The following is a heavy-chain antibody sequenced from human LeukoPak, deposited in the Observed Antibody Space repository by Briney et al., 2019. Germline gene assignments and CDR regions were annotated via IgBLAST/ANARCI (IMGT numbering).Heavy chain of an antibody. CDR2: ISAYNGNT. CDR3: ARLSAVDYYGSGSLDH. V-gene: IGHV1-18*01. D-gene: IGHD3-10*01. CDR1: GYTFTSYG. J-gene: IGHJ4*02. Sequence: GASVKVSCKASGYTFTSYGISWVRQAPGQGLEWMGWISAYNGNTNYAQKLQGRVTMTTDTSTSTAYMELRSLRSDDTAVYYCARLSAVDYYGSGSLDHWGQGTLVTVSS.